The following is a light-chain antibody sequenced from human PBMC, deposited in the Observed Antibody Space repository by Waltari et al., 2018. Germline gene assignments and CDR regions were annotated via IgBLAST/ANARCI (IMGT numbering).Light chain of an antibody. Sequence: IVMTQSPVTLSVSPAERATLSFRASQSVSNNLAWYQQKPGQAPRLLIYGASNRATGIPARFSGSGSGTEFTLTISSLQSEDFAVYYCQQYNNWPPLFTFGPGTKVDIK. V-gene: IGKV3-15*01. CDR1: QSVSNN. CDR2: GAS. CDR3: QQYNNWPPLFT. J-gene: IGKJ3*01.